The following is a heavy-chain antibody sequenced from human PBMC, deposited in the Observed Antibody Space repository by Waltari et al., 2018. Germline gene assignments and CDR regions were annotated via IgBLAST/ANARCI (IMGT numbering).Heavy chain of an antibody. CDR2: IGTAGDT. J-gene: IGHJ4*02. V-gene: IGHV3-13*01. D-gene: IGHD4-17*01. Sequence: EVQLVESGGGLVQPGGSLRLYCAASGFTFSSYDMHWVRQATGKGLEWVSAIGTAGDTYYPGSVKCRCTIARENAKNSCYLQMNSLRAGDTAVYYCARVNGDLGFDYWGQGTLVTVSS. CDR3: ARVNGDLGFDY. CDR1: GFTFSSYD.